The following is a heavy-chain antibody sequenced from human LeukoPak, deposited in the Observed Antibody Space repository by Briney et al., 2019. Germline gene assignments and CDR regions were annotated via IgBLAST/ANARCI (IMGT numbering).Heavy chain of an antibody. Sequence: GRSLRLSCAASGFTFSSYGMHWVRQAPGKGLEWVAVISYDGSNKYYADSVKGRFTISRDNSKNTLYLQMNSLRAEDTAVYYCAKDLAIVGATGAFDIWGQGTMVTVSS. CDR2: ISYDGSNK. D-gene: IGHD1-26*01. V-gene: IGHV3-30*18. J-gene: IGHJ3*02. CDR1: GFTFSSYG. CDR3: AKDLAIVGATGAFDI.